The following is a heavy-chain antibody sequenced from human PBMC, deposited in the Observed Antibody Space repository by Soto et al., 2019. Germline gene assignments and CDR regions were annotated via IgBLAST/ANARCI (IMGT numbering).Heavy chain of an antibody. Sequence: GGLLRLWWGVAEFTFVSHGRTWVLQTPGKGLEWVSGISGSGDSTYYADSVKGRFTISRDNSKNTLYLQMNSLRAEDTAVYYCVSSRRDYSSDWCNGCWGEGPPGTGSS. CDR3: VSSRRDYSSDWCNGC. J-gene: IGHJ4*02. V-gene: IGHV3-23*01. CDR2: ISGSGDST. CDR1: EFTFVSHG. D-gene: IGHD6-13*01.